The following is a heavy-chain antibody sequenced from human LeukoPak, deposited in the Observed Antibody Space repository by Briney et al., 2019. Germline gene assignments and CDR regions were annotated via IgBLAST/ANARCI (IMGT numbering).Heavy chain of an antibody. J-gene: IGHJ4*02. CDR1: EFTFSSYA. Sequence: GGSLRLSCAASEFTFSSYAMSWVRQAPGKGLEWVSTISGSGGSTNYADSVKGRFTISRDNAKNTLYLQMNSLRADDTAVYYCVRGRTSGHIDFWGQGTLVAVS. CDR3: VRGRTSGHIDF. V-gene: IGHV3-23*01. CDR2: ISGSGGST. D-gene: IGHD6-19*01.